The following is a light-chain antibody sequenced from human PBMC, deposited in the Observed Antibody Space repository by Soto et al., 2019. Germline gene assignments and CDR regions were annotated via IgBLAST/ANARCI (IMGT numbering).Light chain of an antibody. J-gene: IGKJ1*01. V-gene: IGKV3-20*01. CDR3: HQYGSSVRT. CDR1: QSVSSNY. Sequence: DIVLTQSPGTLSLSPGERATLSCRASQSVSSNYLAWYQQKPGQAPRLLISGASSRATGIPDRFSGSGSGTDFTLTISRLEPEDFVVYYCHQYGSSVRTFGQGTTVEIK. CDR2: GAS.